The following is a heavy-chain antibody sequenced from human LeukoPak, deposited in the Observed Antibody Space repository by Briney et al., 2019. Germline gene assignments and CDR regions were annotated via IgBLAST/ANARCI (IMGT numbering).Heavy chain of an antibody. V-gene: IGHV3-48*01. CDR1: GFTVNTYN. D-gene: IGHD3-10*01. CDR2: ISSRSDVI. J-gene: IGHJ4*02. Sequence: PGGSLRLSCAASGFTVNTYNMDWVRQAPGKGLEWVSYISSRSDVIYYADSAKGRFTISRDNVKNSLYLQMNSLRAEDTAVYYCARDGSRGYDMDYWGQGTLVTVSS. CDR3: ARDGSRGYDMDY.